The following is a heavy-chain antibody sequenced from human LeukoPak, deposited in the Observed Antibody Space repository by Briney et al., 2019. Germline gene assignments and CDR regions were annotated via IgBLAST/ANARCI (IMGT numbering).Heavy chain of an antibody. Sequence: PGRSLRLSCAASGFSFSSYDMHWVRQAPGKGLEWVAVISYDGINKYYADSVKGRFTISRDNSKNTLNLQMNSLRTEDTAVFYCAKPRDIDSWAFDVWGQGTMVTVSS. CDR1: GFSFSSYD. J-gene: IGHJ3*01. D-gene: IGHD2-15*01. V-gene: IGHV3-30*18. CDR2: ISYDGINK. CDR3: AKPRDIDSWAFDV.